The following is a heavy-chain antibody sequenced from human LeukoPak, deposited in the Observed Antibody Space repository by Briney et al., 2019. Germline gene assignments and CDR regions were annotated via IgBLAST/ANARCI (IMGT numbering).Heavy chain of an antibody. CDR2: ISGSGGST. CDR1: GFTFSGYA. D-gene: IGHD6-13*01. V-gene: IGHV3-23*01. Sequence: GGSLRLSCAASGFTFSGYAMSWVRQAPGKGLEWVSAISGSGGSTYYADSVKGRFTISRDNSKNTLYLQMNSLRAEDTAVYYCAKSSSWYRGAFDIWGQGTMVTVSS. CDR3: AKSSSWYRGAFDI. J-gene: IGHJ3*02.